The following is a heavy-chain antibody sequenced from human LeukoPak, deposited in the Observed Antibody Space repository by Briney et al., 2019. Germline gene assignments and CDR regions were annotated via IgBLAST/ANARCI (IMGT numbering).Heavy chain of an antibody. CDR1: GFPFGNFS. D-gene: IGHD6-13*01. J-gene: IGHJ6*03. CDR2: IRSKAYGGTT. Sequence: PGGSRRPSCKVSGFPFGNFSMGWFRQAPGKGRGWEGFIRSKAYGGTTEYAASVKGRFTISRDDSKSIAYLQMNSLKTEDTAVYYATSAPAGYDYYYYMDVWGRGTTVTVSS. V-gene: IGHV3-49*03. CDR3: TSAPAGYDYYYYMDV.